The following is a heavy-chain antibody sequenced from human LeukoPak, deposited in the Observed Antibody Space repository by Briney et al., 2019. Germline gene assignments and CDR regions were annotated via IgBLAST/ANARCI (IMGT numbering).Heavy chain of an antibody. CDR2: VDYSGNA. J-gene: IGHJ4*02. CDR3: ATSAGTVFLPRFYFKD. CDR1: GGSISSSGYY. D-gene: IGHD1-1*01. V-gene: IGHV4-39*01. Sequence: SETLSLTCTVSGGSISSSGYYWGWIRQSPGKGLEWIGSVDYSGNAYYNPSLESRVTTSVDMSKNQFSLKLSSVTAADTAVYYCATSAGTVFLPRFYFKDWGQGTLVTVSS.